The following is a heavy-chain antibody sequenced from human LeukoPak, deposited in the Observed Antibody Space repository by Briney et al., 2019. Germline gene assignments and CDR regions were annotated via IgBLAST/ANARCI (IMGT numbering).Heavy chain of an antibody. D-gene: IGHD6-13*01. CDR3: VRRQEQLAYDY. CDR2: IYYSGST. V-gene: IGHV4-59*08. J-gene: IGHJ4*02. CDR1: GGSISGYY. Sequence: PSETLSLTCTVSGGSISGYYWSWILQPPGKGLEWLGYIYYSGSTNYNPSLKSRVTISVDTSKNQFSLKLGSVTAADTAVYYCVRRQEQLAYDYWGQGTLVTVSS.